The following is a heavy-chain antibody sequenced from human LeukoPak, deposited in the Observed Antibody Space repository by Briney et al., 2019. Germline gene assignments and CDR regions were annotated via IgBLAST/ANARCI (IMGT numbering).Heavy chain of an antibody. CDR3: ARDCSGGSCHFDY. CDR2: ISGYNGNT. CDR1: GHTFTRYG. J-gene: IGHJ4*02. Sequence: ASVKVSCKTSGHTFTRYGISWVRQAPGQGLEWMGWISGYNGNTNYAQKFQGRVNMTTDTSTSTDYMELRSLRSDDTAVYYCARDCSGGSCHFDYWGQGTLVTVPS. V-gene: IGHV1-18*04. D-gene: IGHD2-15*01.